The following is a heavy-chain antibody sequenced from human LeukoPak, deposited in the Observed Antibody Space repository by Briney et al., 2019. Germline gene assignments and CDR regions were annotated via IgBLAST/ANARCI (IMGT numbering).Heavy chain of an antibody. J-gene: IGHJ4*02. V-gene: IGHV4-34*11. CDR1: GGSFSGYY. D-gene: IGHD3-22*01. Sequence: SETLSLTCGVYGGSFSGYYWSWIRQPPGKGLEWIGSIYYSGNTYYSPSLMSRVTISVDTSKNQFSLNLSSVTAADTAVYFCARAPHFFDTSGSRYYFDYWGQGALVTVSS. CDR2: IYYSGNT. CDR3: ARAPHFFDTSGSRYYFDY.